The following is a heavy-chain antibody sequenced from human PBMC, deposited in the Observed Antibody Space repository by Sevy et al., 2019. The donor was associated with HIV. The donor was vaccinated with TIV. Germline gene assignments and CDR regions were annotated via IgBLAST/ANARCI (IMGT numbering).Heavy chain of an antibody. J-gene: IGHJ4*02. V-gene: IGHV3-48*02. D-gene: IGHD2-15*01. CDR3: SRESKWAVVTDFDY. Sequence: GGSLRLSCAASGFTFSSYSMNWVRQAPGKGLEWVSYISGSSSTIYYADSVKGRFTISRDNAKNSLYLQTNDLGDEETAAYYCSRESKWAVVTDFDYWGQGTLVTVSS. CDR1: GFTFSSYS. CDR2: ISGSSSTI.